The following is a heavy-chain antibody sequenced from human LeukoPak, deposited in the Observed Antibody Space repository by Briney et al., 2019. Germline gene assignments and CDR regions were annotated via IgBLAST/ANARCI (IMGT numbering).Heavy chain of an antibody. Sequence: TSETLSLTCTVSGASISSYYWSWIRQPPGKGREWFGYIHYSGSTNYNPSLKSRVTISVDTSKNQFSLNLSSVTAADTAVYYCARLSTYYDSSDYYYLYYFDYWGQGTLVTVSS. CDR3: ARLSTYYDSSDYYYLYYFDY. CDR2: IHYSGST. CDR1: GASISSYY. V-gene: IGHV4-59*08. D-gene: IGHD3-22*01. J-gene: IGHJ4*02.